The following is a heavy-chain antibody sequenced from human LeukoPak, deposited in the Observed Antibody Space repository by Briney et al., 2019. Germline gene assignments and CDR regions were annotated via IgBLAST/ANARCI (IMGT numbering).Heavy chain of an antibody. D-gene: IGHD3-16*01. CDR2: ISAHNGNT. Sequence: GASVKVSCKASGYTFTSYGTNWVRQAPGQGLEWMGWISAHNGNTNYAQKFHGRVTMTTDTSTSTAYMELRSLRSDDTAVYYCARDLGASYGMDVWGQGTTVTVSS. V-gene: IGHV1-18*01. CDR1: GYTFTSYG. CDR3: ARDLGASYGMDV. J-gene: IGHJ6*02.